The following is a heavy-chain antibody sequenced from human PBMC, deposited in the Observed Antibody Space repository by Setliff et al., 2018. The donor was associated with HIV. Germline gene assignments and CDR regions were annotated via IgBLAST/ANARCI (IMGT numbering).Heavy chain of an antibody. J-gene: IGHJ4*02. V-gene: IGHV3-23*01. CDR1: GFTVSRFY. Sequence: LRLSCAASGFTVSRFYMSWVRQAPGKGLEWVSAISTSGGAADYADSVKGRFTISRDNSRNTLYLQMNSLRAEDTALYFCARRGNLLEGRQLDSWGQGTLVTVSS. CDR2: ISTSGGAA. CDR3: ARRGNLLEGRQLDS. D-gene: IGHD1-1*01.